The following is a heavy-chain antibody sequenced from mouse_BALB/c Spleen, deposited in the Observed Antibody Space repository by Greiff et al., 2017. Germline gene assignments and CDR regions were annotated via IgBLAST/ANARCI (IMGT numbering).Heavy chain of an antibody. J-gene: IGHJ4*01. CDR1: GFAFSSYD. D-gene: IGHD3-1*01. V-gene: IGHV5-12-1*01. CDR2: ISSGGGST. Sequence: EVQLVESGGGLVKPGGSLKLSCAASGFAFSSYDMSWVRQTPEKRLEWVAYISSGGGSTYYPDTVKGRFTISRDNAKNTLYLQMSSLKSEDTAMYYCARHELDLDGPMDYWGQGTSVTVSS. CDR3: ARHELDLDGPMDY.